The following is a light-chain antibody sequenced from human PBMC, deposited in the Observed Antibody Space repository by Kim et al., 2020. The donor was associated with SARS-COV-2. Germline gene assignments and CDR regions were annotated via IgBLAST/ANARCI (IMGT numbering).Light chain of an antibody. CDR2: EAS. CDR3: HQYNHWPYT. CDR1: QSLNIN. V-gene: IGKV3-15*01. J-gene: IGKJ2*01. Sequence: LSARERVTRSCRASQSLNINFALYHQKPGQGPRLLMYEASTRATGIPARISGSGFGTEVTLTIGSLQSEDSGVYYCHQYNHWPYTFGQGTALEI.